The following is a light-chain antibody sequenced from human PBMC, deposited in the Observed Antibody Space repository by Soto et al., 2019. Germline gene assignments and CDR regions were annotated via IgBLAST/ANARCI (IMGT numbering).Light chain of an antibody. CDR3: QQYKTHSPYT. CDR2: KAS. V-gene: IGKV1-5*03. CDR1: QSVTTW. J-gene: IGKJ2*01. Sequence: DIQMTQSPSTLYASVGDRVTITCRASQSVTTWLAWYQQKPGKAPKVLIYKASNLQSGVPSRFSGSGSGTEFTLTIISLQPDDFATYYCQQYKTHSPYTCGQGTKLQIK.